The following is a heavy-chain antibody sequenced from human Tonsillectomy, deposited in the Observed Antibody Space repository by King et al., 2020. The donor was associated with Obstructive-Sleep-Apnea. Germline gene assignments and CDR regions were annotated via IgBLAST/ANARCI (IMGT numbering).Heavy chain of an antibody. CDR1: GFIFSNYW. D-gene: IGHD3-16*01. CDR2: IKQDGSEK. J-gene: IGHJ4*02. Sequence: VQLVESGGGLIQPGGSLRLSCAASGFIFSNYWMSWVRQAPGKGLEWVANIKQDGSEKYYVDSVKGRFTISRDNAKNSLYLQTNSLRAEETAVYYCSSGGTFDYWGQGTLVTVSS. V-gene: IGHV3-7*03. CDR3: SSGGTFDY.